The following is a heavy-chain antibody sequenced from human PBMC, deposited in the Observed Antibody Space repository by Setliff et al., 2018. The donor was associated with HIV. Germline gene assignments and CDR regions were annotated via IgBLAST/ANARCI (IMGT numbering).Heavy chain of an antibody. J-gene: IGHJ6*03. CDR2: INHSGST. V-gene: IGHV4-34*01. Sequence: SETLSLTCTVSGGSISSYYWSWIRQPPGKGLEWIGEINHSGSTHHNPSLESRVATSVDTSKNQFSLKLSSVTAADTAVYYCARIVRWELVATSTFFYYYMDVWGKGTTVTVSS. D-gene: IGHD1-26*01. CDR1: GGSISSYY. CDR3: ARIVRWELVATSTFFYYYMDV.